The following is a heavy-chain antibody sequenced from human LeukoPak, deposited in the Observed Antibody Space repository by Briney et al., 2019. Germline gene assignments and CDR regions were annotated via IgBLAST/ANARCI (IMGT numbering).Heavy chain of an antibody. CDR1: GGSISSNSYY. CDR2: IYYSGST. Sequence: PSETLSLTCAVSGGSISSNSYYWGWIRQPPGKGLEWIGSIYYSGSTYYNPSLKSRVTISVDTSKNQFSLKLSSVTAADTAVYYCARAYYHVDYWGQGTLVTVSS. J-gene: IGHJ4*02. D-gene: IGHD3-22*01. V-gene: IGHV4-39*01. CDR3: ARAYYHVDY.